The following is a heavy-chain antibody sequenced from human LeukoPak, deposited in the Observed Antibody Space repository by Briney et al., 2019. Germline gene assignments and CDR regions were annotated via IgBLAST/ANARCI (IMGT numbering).Heavy chain of an antibody. J-gene: IGHJ4*02. Sequence: PGGSLRLSCAASGFIFSNYAMSWVRQAPGKGLEWVSGITGSRGSTSYADSVKVRFTIYRDNSKNTLYLLMNSLRAEDTAVYYCANRPADSSGYFDYWGQGTLVTVSS. D-gene: IGHD3-22*01. CDR1: GFIFSNYA. CDR3: ANRPADSSGYFDY. V-gene: IGHV3-23*01. CDR2: ITGSRGST.